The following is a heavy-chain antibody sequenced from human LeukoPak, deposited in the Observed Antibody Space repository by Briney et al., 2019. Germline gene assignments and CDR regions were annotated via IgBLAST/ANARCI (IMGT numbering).Heavy chain of an antibody. V-gene: IGHV1-8*03. CDR3: ARGRGSYHRPYNWFDP. Sequence: GASVKVSCKASGYTFTSYDINWVRQATGQGLEWMGWMNPNSGNTGYAQKFQGRVTITRNTSISTAYMELSSLRSEDTAVYYCARGRGSYHRPYNWFDPWGQGTLVTVSS. CDR1: GYTFTSYD. D-gene: IGHD1-26*01. J-gene: IGHJ5*02. CDR2: MNPNSGNT.